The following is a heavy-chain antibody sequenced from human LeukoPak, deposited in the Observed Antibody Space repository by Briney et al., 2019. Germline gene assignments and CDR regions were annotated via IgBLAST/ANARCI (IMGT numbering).Heavy chain of an antibody. CDR2: ISSSSSYT. Sequence: GGSLRLSCAASGFTFSDYYMSWIRQALGKGLEWVSYISSSSSYTNYADSVKGRFTISRDNAKNSLYLQMNSLRAEDTAVYYCARDSADILTGADAFDIWGQGTMVTVSS. V-gene: IGHV3-11*06. CDR3: ARDSADILTGADAFDI. D-gene: IGHD3-9*01. CDR1: GFTFSDYY. J-gene: IGHJ3*02.